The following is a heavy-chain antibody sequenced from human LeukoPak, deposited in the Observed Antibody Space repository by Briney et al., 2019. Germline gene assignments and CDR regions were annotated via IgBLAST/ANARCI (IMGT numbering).Heavy chain of an antibody. CDR3: ARQDSGYDWDYFDY. Sequence: PSETLSLTCTVSGGSISSYYWSWIRQPPGKGLEWIGYIYYSGMTNYNPSLKSRVTISVDTSKNHFSLKLSSVTAADTAVYYCARQDSGYDWDYFDYWGQGTLVTVSS. CDR2: IYYSGMT. D-gene: IGHD5-12*01. J-gene: IGHJ4*02. CDR1: GGSISSYY. V-gene: IGHV4-59*01.